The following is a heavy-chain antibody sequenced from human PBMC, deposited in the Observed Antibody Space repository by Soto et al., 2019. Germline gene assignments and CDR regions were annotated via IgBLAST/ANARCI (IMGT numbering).Heavy chain of an antibody. J-gene: IGHJ6*02. CDR2: IIPIFGTA. CDR3: ARESRGRAAARDNYYYYGMDV. D-gene: IGHD6-6*01. Sequence: GXSVKVSCQASGGTFSSYAISWVRQAPVQGLEWMGGIIPIFGTANYAQKFQGRVTITADESTSTAYMELSSLRSEDTAVYYCARESRGRAAARDNYYYYGMDVWGQGTTVTVSS. CDR1: GGTFSSYA. V-gene: IGHV1-69*01.